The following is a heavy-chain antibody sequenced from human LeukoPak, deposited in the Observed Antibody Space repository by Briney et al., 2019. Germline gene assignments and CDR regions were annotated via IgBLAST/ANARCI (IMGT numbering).Heavy chain of an antibody. CDR2: ISLSGSTI. D-gene: IGHD4-11*01. J-gene: IGHJ4*02. Sequence: GGSLRLSCAASGFTFSSYAMSWVRQAPGKGLEWISYISLSGSTIYYAGSVKGRFTISRDNAKNSLVLQMNSLKVEDTAVYYCARDALRGTVDYWGQGTLVTVSS. CDR1: GFTFSSYA. CDR3: ARDALRGTVDY. V-gene: IGHV3-48*03.